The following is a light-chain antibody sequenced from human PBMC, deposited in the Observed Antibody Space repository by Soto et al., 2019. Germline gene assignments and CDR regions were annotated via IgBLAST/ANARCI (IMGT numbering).Light chain of an antibody. CDR3: CSFAGSHYV. V-gene: IGLV2-23*01. CDR1: SSDVGGYNL. Sequence: QSALTQPASVSGSPGQSITISCSGTSSDVGGYNLVSWYQQHPSKVPKLILYEDTQRPSGISNRFSGSKSGNTASLTISGLQADDEADYYCCSFAGSHYVFGTGTKVTVL. J-gene: IGLJ1*01. CDR2: EDT.